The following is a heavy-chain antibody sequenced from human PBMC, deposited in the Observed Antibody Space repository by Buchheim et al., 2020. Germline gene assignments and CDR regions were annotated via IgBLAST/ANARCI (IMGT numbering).Heavy chain of an antibody. V-gene: IGHV4-4*02. CDR2: IYHSGST. CDR1: GGSISSSNW. D-gene: IGHD6-13*01. Sequence: QAQLQESGPGLVKPSGTLSLTCAVSGGSISSSNWWSWVRQPPGQGLEWIGEIYHSGSTNYNPSLKRRVTITVDNYKNQFSLKLGSVTAADTAVYYCARDSSWGRGIFDYWGQGTL. J-gene: IGHJ4*02. CDR3: ARDSSWGRGIFDY.